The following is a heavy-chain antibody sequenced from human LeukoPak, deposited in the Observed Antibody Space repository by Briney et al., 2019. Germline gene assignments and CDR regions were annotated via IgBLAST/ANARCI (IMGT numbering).Heavy chain of an antibody. CDR2: ISTTSRYI. CDR3: ARGNSDYDHDY. Sequence: GGSLSLSCAASGFTFSSYSMNWVRQAPGKGLEWVSSISTTSRYIYYADSVKGRFTVSRDNAKNSLSLQMNSLRAEDTAVYYCARGNSDYDHDYWGQGTLVTVSS. V-gene: IGHV3-21*01. J-gene: IGHJ4*02. CDR1: GFTFSSYS. D-gene: IGHD4-11*01.